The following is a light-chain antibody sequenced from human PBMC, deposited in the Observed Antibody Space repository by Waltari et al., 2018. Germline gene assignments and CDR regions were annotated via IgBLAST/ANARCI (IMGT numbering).Light chain of an antibody. Sequence: DIVMTQTPLSSPVTLGQPASISCRSSQSLVHSDGNTYLSWYQQRPGQPPRLLIYKISNRFSGVPDRFSGSGAGTEFTLTISSLQPEDIATYYCQHSFGNPPWTFGRGTKV. J-gene: IGKJ1*01. CDR2: KIS. CDR3: QHSFGNPPWT. CDR1: QSLVHSDGNTY. V-gene: IGKV2-24*01.